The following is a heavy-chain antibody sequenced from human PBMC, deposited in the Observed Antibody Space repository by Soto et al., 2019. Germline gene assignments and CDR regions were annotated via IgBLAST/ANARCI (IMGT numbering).Heavy chain of an antibody. Sequence: QVQLVESGGGVVQPGRSLRLSCAVSGFPLSDYGMHWVRQAPGKGLEWVAVIWYDESKKYYADSVKGRFTISRDTSKNTVYLQMNSLRCEDTAVYYCASERGSSYFDYWGQGTLVTVSS. D-gene: IGHD1-26*01. CDR3: ASERGSSYFDY. CDR2: IWYDESKK. J-gene: IGHJ4*02. CDR1: GFPLSDYG. V-gene: IGHV3-33*01.